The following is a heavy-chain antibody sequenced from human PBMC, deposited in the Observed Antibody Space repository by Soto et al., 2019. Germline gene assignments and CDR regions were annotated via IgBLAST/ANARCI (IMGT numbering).Heavy chain of an antibody. CDR3: ARDTVRGVTTFDY. J-gene: IGHJ4*02. V-gene: IGHV1-3*01. CDR1: GYTFTSYA. D-gene: IGHD3-10*01. Sequence: ASVKVSCKASGYTFTSYAMHWVRQAPGQRLEWMGWINAGNGNTKYSQKFQGRVTITRDTSASTAYMELSSLRSEDTAVYYCARDTVRGVTTFDYWGQGTLVTVSS. CDR2: INAGNGNT.